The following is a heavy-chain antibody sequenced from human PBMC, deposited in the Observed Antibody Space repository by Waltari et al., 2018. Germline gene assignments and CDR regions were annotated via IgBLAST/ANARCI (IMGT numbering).Heavy chain of an antibody. J-gene: IGHJ4*02. CDR2: IKSDGIGV. Sequence: EVQLVESGGGLVQPGGSLRLSCAASGFTFSSYWIHWCRQAPGKGLGWVSRIKSDGIGVNYADSVKGRFTISRDNAKNTVYLQMNSLRAEDTAVYYCARANPADFDYWGQGVLVTVSS. CDR1: GFTFSSYW. V-gene: IGHV3-74*01. CDR3: ARANPADFDY.